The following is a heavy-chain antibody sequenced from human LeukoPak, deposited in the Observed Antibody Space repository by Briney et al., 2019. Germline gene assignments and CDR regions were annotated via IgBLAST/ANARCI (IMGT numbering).Heavy chain of an antibody. Sequence: GRSLRLSCAASGFTFSHYGMHWVRQAPGKGLEWVAVMWSDGTKKYYADSVKGRFTVSRDTSKHTLYLQMSSLRAEDTAVYFCAKDRRGLWFGELLYSPNYFDYWGQGTLVTVSS. CDR2: MWSDGTKK. J-gene: IGHJ4*02. V-gene: IGHV3-33*06. CDR3: AKDRRGLWFGELLYSPNYFDY. D-gene: IGHD3-10*01. CDR1: GFTFSHYG.